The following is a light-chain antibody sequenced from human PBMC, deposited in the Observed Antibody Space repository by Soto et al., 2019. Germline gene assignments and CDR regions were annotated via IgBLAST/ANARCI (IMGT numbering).Light chain of an antibody. J-gene: IGKJ2*01. CDR3: QQYNTWPL. CDR1: QSVSSN. V-gene: IGKV3-15*01. CDR2: GAS. Sequence: EIVMTQSPATLSVSPGERATLSCRASQSVSSNLAWYQQKPGQAPRLLIYGASTRATGIPARFSGSGSGTEFTLTICSLQSEDFAVYYCQQYNTWPLFGQGTKLVIK.